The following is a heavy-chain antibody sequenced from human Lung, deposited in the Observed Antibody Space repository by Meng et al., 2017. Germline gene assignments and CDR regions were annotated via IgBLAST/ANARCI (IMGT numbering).Heavy chain of an antibody. Sequence: QVQLVQSGVEVKKSGASGKVFCKASGYTFTNYAMHWVRQAPGQRLEWMGWINAGNGNTKYSQKFQGRVTITRDTSASTAYMELSSLRSEDTAVYYCARSKSIAAAGGYWGQGTLVTVSS. CDR2: INAGNGNT. CDR3: ARSKSIAAAGGY. V-gene: IGHV1-3*01. CDR1: GYTFTNYA. D-gene: IGHD6-13*01. J-gene: IGHJ4*02.